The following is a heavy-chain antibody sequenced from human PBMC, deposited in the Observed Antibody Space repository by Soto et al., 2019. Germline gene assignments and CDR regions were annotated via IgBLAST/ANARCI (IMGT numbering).Heavy chain of an antibody. Sequence: QVQLVESGGGVVQPGRSLRLSCVASGFTFSSYGMHWVRQAPGKGLEWVAIISYDGSNTYYADSVKGRFTISRDNSKNTLYLQMNSLRAEDTSVYYCAKEGGLSGSYYISSSFYFDYGGRGTLVTVSS. CDR1: GFTFSSYG. J-gene: IGHJ4*02. D-gene: IGHD1-26*01. V-gene: IGHV3-30*18. CDR2: ISYDGSNT. CDR3: AKEGGLSGSYYISSSFYFDY.